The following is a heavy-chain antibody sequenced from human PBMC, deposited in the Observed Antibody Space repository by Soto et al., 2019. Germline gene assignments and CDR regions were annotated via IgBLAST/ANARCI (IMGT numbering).Heavy chain of an antibody. CDR2: INTDGSTT. D-gene: IGHD3-16*01. Sequence: EVQLVESGGGLVQPGGSLRLSCAASGFTFSNYWMHWVRQAPGKGPVWVSRINTDGSTTNYAYSVKGRFTSSRDNAKNTLDLQTNSLGAEDTAVYYCARDLGGYASHWGQGTLVTVSS. V-gene: IGHV3-74*01. CDR1: GFTFSNYW. J-gene: IGHJ4*02. CDR3: ARDLGGYASH.